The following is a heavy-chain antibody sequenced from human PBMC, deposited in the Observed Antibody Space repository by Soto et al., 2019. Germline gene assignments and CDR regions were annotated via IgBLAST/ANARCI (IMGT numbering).Heavy chain of an antibody. J-gene: IGHJ4*02. Sequence: GGSLRLSCAASGFTFSSYSMNWVRQAPGKGLEWVSSISSSSSYIYYADSVKGRFTISRDNAKNSLYLQMNSLRAEDTAVYYCARGSYDSSGYYRWYFDYRGQGTLGTVSS. V-gene: IGHV3-21*01. CDR3: ARGSYDSSGYYRWYFDY. CDR1: GFTFSSYS. D-gene: IGHD3-22*01. CDR2: ISSSSSYI.